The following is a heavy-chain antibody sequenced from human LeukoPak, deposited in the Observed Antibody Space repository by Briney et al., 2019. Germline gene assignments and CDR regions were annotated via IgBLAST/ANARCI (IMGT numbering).Heavy chain of an antibody. CDR2: ISYDGCNK. Sequence: GRSLRLSCAASGFTFSSYAMHWVRQAPGKGLEWVAVISYDGCNKYYADSVKGRFTISRDNSKNTLYLQMNSLRAEDTAVYYCAKEYSAYYFDYWGQGTLVTVSS. CDR1: GFTFSSYA. V-gene: IGHV3-30-3*01. CDR3: AKEYSAYYFDY. J-gene: IGHJ4*02. D-gene: IGHD2-21*01.